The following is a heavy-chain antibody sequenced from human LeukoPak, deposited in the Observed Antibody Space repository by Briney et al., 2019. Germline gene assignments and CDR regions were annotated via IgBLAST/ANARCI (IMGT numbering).Heavy chain of an antibody. D-gene: IGHD3-10*01. V-gene: IGHV1-46*01. CDR3: ARDNYGSGSYYATDSWFDP. CDR1: GYTFTSYY. Sequence: ASVKVPCKASGYTFTSYYMHWVRQAPGQGLEWMGIINPSGGSTSYAQKFQGRVTMTRDTSTSTVYMELSSLRSEDTAVYYCARDNYGSGSYYATDSWFDPWGQGTLVTVSS. J-gene: IGHJ5*02. CDR2: INPSGGST.